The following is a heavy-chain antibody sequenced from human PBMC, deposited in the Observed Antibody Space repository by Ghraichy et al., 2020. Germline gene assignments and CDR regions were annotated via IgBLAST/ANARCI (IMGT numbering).Heavy chain of an antibody. CDR2: IYYSGST. J-gene: IGHJ4*02. Sequence: SETLSLTCTVSGGSISSSSYYWGWIRQPPGKGLEWIGSIYYSGSTYYNPSLKSRVTISVDTSKNQFSLKLSSVTAADTAVYYCASHWIQYYFDYWGQGTLVTVSS. CDR1: GGSISSSSYY. D-gene: IGHD2-2*03. V-gene: IGHV4-39*01. CDR3: ASHWIQYYFDY.